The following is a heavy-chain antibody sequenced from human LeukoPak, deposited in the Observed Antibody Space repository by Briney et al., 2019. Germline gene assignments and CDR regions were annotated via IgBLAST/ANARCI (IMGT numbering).Heavy chain of an antibody. Sequence: SDTLSLTCTVSGGSISSDYWSWIRQPPGKGLEWIGYIYYLGATNYNPSLESRVAISTDTSKTQFSLKVTSVTAADTAVYYCAKEGSSGLFDSWGQGILVTVSS. D-gene: IGHD3-22*01. CDR3: AKEGSSGLFDS. CDR2: IYYLGAT. CDR1: GGSISSDY. J-gene: IGHJ4*02. V-gene: IGHV4-59*01.